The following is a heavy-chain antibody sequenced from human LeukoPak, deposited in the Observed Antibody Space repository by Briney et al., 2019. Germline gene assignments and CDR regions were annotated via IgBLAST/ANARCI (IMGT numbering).Heavy chain of an antibody. CDR1: GASISSDY. J-gene: IGHJ2*01. V-gene: IGHV4-59*08. Sequence: SETLSLTCTVSGASISSDYWNWIRQPPGKGLEWIGYIYYSGSTNYNPSLKSRVTISVDTSKNQFSLKLSSVTAADTAVYYCATHVRPGAAESYWYFDLWGRGTLVTVSS. CDR2: IYYSGST. D-gene: IGHD2-2*01. CDR3: ATHVRPGAAESYWYFDL.